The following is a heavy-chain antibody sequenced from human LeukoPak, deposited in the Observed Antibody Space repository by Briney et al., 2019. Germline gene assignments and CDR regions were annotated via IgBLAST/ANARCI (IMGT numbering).Heavy chain of an antibody. CDR1: GGSISSYY. CDR3: AKGDFYGGNSFDYYYYYMDV. Sequence: SETLSLTCTVSGGSISSYYWSWIRQPAGKGLEWIGRIYTSGSTNYNPSLKSRVTMSVDTSKNQFSLKLSSVTAVDTAVYYCAKGDFYGGNSFDYYYYYMDVWGKGTTVTVSS. J-gene: IGHJ6*03. D-gene: IGHD4-23*01. V-gene: IGHV4-4*07. CDR2: IYTSGST.